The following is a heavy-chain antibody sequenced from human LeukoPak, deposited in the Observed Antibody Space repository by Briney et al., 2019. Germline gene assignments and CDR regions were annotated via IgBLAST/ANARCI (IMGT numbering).Heavy chain of an antibody. J-gene: IGHJ4*02. Sequence: PGGSLRLSCAASGITFSTSHMHWVRQAPGKGLEYVAAITKNGDTTYYVNSVKGRFTISRDNSKNTLYLQMGSLRVEDMAVYYCARAYSFGYDYWGQGTLVTVSS. CDR2: ITKNGDTT. CDR1: GITFSTSH. D-gene: IGHD5-18*01. V-gene: IGHV3-64*01. CDR3: ARAYSFGYDY.